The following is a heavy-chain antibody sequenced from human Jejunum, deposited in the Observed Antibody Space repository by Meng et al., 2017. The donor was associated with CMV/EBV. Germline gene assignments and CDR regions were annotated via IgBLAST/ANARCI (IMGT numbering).Heavy chain of an antibody. V-gene: IGHV4-59*01. D-gene: IGHD6-19*01. CDR2: IHNSGST. Sequence: TVSGGAISASYWSWIRQSPGKGLEWIGYIHNSGSTQYTPSLKSQVTMSIDTSKNQFSLKLRSVTAADTAVYYCARGGDISETTAHWGQGRLVTVSS. CDR3: ARGGDISETTAH. CDR1: GGAISASY. J-gene: IGHJ4*02.